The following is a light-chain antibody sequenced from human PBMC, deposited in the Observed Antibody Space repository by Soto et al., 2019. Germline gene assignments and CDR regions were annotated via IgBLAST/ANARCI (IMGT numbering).Light chain of an antibody. V-gene: IGLV2-14*01. J-gene: IGLJ2*01. CDR2: EVT. CDR1: SSDLGDYNY. CDR3: TSYTRSTTVI. Sequence: QSALTQPASMSGSPGQSITISCTGTSSDLGDYNYVSWYQQHPGKAPKLMIFEVTNRPSGVSSRFSGSKSGNTASLTISGLQAEDEAHYCCTSYTRSTTVIFGGGTQLTVL.